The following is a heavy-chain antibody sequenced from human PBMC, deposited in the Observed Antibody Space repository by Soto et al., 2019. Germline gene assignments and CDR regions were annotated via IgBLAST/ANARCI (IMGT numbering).Heavy chain of an antibody. CDR3: ARAVGYRDYYYGMDV. V-gene: IGHV1-46*01. CDR1: GYTFTSYY. J-gene: IGHJ6*02. Sequence: ASVKVSCKASGYTFTSYYMHWVRQAPGQGLEWMGIINPSGGSTSYAQKFQGRVTMTRDTSTSTVYMELSSVTAADTAVYYCARAVGYRDYYYGMDVWGQGTTVTVSS. CDR2: INPSGGST. D-gene: IGHD4-4*01.